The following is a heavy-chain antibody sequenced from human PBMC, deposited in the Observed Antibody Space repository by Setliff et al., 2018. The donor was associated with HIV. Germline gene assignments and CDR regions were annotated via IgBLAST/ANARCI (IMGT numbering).Heavy chain of an antibody. CDR1: GGSISSFSYY. Sequence: KTSETLSLTCNVSGGSISSFSYYWTWIRQSPGKGLEWIGSVYYSGTTYYNPSLKSRLRMSVDTSKNQFTLKVISMTAADTAVYYCARLSCSSNSCPFDYWVQGTLVTVSS. CDR2: VYYSGTT. V-gene: IGHV4-39*06. J-gene: IGHJ4*02. D-gene: IGHD2-2*01. CDR3: ARLSCSSNSCPFDY.